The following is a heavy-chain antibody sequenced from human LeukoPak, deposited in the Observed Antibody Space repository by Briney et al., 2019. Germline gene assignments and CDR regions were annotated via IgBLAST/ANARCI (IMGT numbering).Heavy chain of an antibody. Sequence: SETLSLTCTVSGGSISSYYWSWIRQPAGKGLEWIGRIYTSGSTNYNPSLKSRVTMSVDTSKNQFSLKLSSVTAADTAVYYCARDWSDCSSTSCYTVNWFDPWGQGTLVTFSS. CDR1: GGSISSYY. CDR3: ARDWSDCSSTSCYTVNWFDP. D-gene: IGHD2-2*02. J-gene: IGHJ5*02. CDR2: IYTSGST. V-gene: IGHV4-4*07.